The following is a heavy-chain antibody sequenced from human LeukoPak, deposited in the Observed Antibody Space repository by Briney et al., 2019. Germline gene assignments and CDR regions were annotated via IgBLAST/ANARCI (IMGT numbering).Heavy chain of an antibody. Sequence: PSQTLSLTCTVSGDSINSGGYYWTWIRQHPGKGLGWLGYIYYSGTTYCNPSLKSRVTISVDTSKNQFSLNLSSLTAADTAVYYCARGGYDSSGSSVYYFDYWGQGTLVTVSS. D-gene: IGHD3-22*01. CDR1: GDSINSGGYY. CDR2: IYYSGTT. J-gene: IGHJ4*02. V-gene: IGHV4-31*03. CDR3: ARGGYDSSGSSVYYFDY.